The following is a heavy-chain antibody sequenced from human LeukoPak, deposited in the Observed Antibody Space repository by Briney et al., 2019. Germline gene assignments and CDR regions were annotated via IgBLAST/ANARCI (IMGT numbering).Heavy chain of an antibody. Sequence: GGSLRLSCAASRFTFSNYWMSWVRQAPGKGLEWVANIDQDGSEKYYAESVRGRFTISRDNAKNSLYLHMNSLRAEDTAVYYCARGRIVGPTLSPAEFDYWGQGTLVTVSS. CDR2: IDQDGSEK. J-gene: IGHJ4*02. CDR1: RFTFSNYW. CDR3: ARGRIVGPTLSPAEFDY. D-gene: IGHD1-26*01. V-gene: IGHV3-7*01.